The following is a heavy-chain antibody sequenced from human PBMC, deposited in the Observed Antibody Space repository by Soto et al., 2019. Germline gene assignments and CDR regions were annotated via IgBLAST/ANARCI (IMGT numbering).Heavy chain of an antibody. CDR1: GYTFTSYG. Sequence: QVQLVQSGAEVKKPGASVKVSCKASGYTFTSYGISWVRQAPGQGLEWMGWISAYNGNTNYAQKLQGRVTMTTVTSTSTAYMELRSLRSDDTAVYYGARNIPLIYSIFDDAFDIWGQGTMVTVSS. V-gene: IGHV1-18*04. CDR2: ISAYNGNT. J-gene: IGHJ3*02. CDR3: ARNIPLIYSIFDDAFDI. D-gene: IGHD3-3*01.